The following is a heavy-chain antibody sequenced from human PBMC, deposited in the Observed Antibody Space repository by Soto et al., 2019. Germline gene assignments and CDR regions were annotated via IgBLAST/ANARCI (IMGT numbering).Heavy chain of an antibody. CDR3: ARTVVLFSRLDS. V-gene: IGHV1-18*01. CDR1: GYIFLNYG. Sequence: ASVKVSCKASGYIFLNYGITWVRQAPGQGLEWMGWISGYNGNTKYADKLQGRVTMTTDTSTTTAYMELRSLRSDDTAVYFCARTVVLFSRLDSWGQGTLVTVSS. J-gene: IGHJ4*02. CDR2: ISGYNGNT. D-gene: IGHD3-22*01.